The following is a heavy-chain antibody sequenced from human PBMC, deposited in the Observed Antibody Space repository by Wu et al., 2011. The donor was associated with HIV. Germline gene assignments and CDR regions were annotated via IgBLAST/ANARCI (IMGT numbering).Heavy chain of an antibody. D-gene: IGHD6-19*01. V-gene: IGHV5-51*01. J-gene: IGHJ3*02. Sequence: GIIYPDDSNIKYSPSFQGQVTISADKSISAAYLQWSSLKAADTAMYYCARVDSSGWYKGAFDIWGQGTLVTVSS. CDR2: IYPDDSNI. CDR3: ARVDSSGWYKGAFDI.